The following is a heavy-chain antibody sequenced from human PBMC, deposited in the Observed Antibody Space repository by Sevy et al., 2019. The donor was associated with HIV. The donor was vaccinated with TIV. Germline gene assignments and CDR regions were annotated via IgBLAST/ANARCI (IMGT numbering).Heavy chain of an antibody. V-gene: IGHV3-74*01. CDR1: GFTFSSYW. CDR3: ARETLEEYVWGTYRLPFDH. CDR2: INSEGSST. J-gene: IGHJ4*02. Sequence: GGSLRLSCAVSGFTFSSYWMHWVRQVPGKGLVWLSRINSEGSSTSYVDSVRGRFTISRDNDKNTLYLQMNSLRAEDTAFYFCARETLEEYVWGTYRLPFDHWGQGTLVTVSS. D-gene: IGHD3-16*02.